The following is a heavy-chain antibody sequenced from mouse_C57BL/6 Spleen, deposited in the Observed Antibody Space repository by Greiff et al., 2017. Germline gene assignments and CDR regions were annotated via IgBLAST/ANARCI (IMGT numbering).Heavy chain of an antibody. Sequence: VQLQQPGTELVKPGASVKLSCKASGYTFTSYWMHWVKQRPGQGLEWIGNINPSNGGTNYNEKFKSKTTLAVDKSSSTVYMQLSSLTYEDSAVCKSERVREYFDVWGTGTTVTVSA. J-gene: IGHJ1*03. V-gene: IGHV1-53*01. CDR3: ERVREYFDV. CDR2: INPSNGGT. CDR1: GYTFTSYW.